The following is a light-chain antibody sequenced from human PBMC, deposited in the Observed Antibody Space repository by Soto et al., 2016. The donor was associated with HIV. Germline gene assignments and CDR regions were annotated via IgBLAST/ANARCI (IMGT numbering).Light chain of an antibody. CDR2: AAM. CDR1: QDIYNY. CDR3: QKYNGVIT. J-gene: IGKJ4*01. V-gene: IGKV1-27*01. Sequence: DIQMTQSPSSLSGSIGDRVSITCRASQDIYNYLAWYQQKPGKVPRLLISAAMNLESGVPSRFRGSGSGTEFTLTITSLQPEDIATYYCQKYNGVITFDGGTKVEI.